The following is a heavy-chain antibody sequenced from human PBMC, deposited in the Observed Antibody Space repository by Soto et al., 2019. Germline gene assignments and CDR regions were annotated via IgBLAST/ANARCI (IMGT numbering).Heavy chain of an antibody. CDR1: GGTFSTLG. Sequence: QVQLVQSGTEVKKPGSSVKVSCKASGGTFSTLGVSWVRQAPGQGLEWMGGIIPIFGRPVYAQKFQGRVTITGDESTSIVYMKLSSLSSEDTAVYYCARAPYEDYAVPEPNYFDSWGQGTLVTVSS. CDR2: IIPIFGRP. V-gene: IGHV1-69*01. D-gene: IGHD4-17*01. J-gene: IGHJ4*02. CDR3: ARAPYEDYAVPEPNYFDS.